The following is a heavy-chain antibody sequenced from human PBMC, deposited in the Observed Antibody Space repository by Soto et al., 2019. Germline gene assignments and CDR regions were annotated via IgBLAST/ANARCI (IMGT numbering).Heavy chain of an antibody. CDR1: GDSVSNNGAT. Sequence: PSQTLSLTCAICGDSVSNNGATWNWISQSPSRGLEWLGRAYYRSRWHYDYATSVRSRITINPDTSKNQFSLQLSSVTPEDTAVYYCARDPPDFNSGFDSWGQGSLVTVSS. CDR3: ARDPPDFNSGFDS. V-gene: IGHV6-1*01. J-gene: IGHJ4*02. CDR2: AYYRSRWHY. D-gene: IGHD1-26*01.